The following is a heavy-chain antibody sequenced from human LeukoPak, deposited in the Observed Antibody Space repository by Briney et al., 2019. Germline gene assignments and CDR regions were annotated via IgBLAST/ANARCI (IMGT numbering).Heavy chain of an antibody. CDR1: GFTVSNKY. Sequence: GGSLRLSCAASGFTVSNKYMTWVRQAPGKGLEWVSLIYSGGRTYYAYSVKGRCTISRDNSKNTLYLQMNSLRVEDTAVYYCARGLFLSGYLDAFDIWGQGTVVTVSS. J-gene: IGHJ3*02. CDR2: IYSGGRT. V-gene: IGHV3-53*01. D-gene: IGHD3-22*01. CDR3: ARGLFLSGYLDAFDI.